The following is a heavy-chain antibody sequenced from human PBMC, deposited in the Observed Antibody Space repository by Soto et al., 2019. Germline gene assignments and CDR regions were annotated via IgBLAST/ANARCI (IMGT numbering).Heavy chain of an antibody. CDR3: ARDPGYRNGMDV. CDR2: VYSGGTT. Sequence: EVQLVESGGGLVQPGGSLRLSCAASGFTVSSDYMTWVRQAPGKGLEWLSTVYSGGTTYYADSVKGRFIISRDNSKNTLFLQMNNLRVEDTAMYYCARDPGYRNGMDVWGQWTTVTVSS. CDR1: GFTVSSDY. D-gene: IGHD5-18*01. V-gene: IGHV3-66*01. J-gene: IGHJ6*02.